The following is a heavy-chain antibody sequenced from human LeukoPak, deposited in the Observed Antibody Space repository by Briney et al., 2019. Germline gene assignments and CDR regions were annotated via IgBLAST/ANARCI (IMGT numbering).Heavy chain of an antibody. CDR1: AWSFSANY. Sequence: KTSETLSLTCAVYAWSFSANYWSWIRPPQGKGLKWIGEINNSETTNYHPSLKSRVTISVDTSKNQFSLKLSSVTAADTAVYYCARGLPMITFGGVISPPYDYWGQGTLVTVSS. CDR2: INNSETT. D-gene: IGHD3-16*01. J-gene: IGHJ4*02. CDR3: ARGLPMITFGGVISPPYDY. V-gene: IGHV4-34*01.